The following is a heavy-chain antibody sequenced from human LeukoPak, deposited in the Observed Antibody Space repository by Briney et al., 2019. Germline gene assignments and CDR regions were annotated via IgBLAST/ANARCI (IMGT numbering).Heavy chain of an antibody. J-gene: IGHJ4*02. CDR1: GFTFDDYA. Sequence: GGSLRLSCAASGFTFDDYAMHWVRHAPGKGLEGGSGISWSRGSIDYVDSVKGRFTISRDNAKNSLYVQMNSLSAEDTALCYCAEKYFSGWSSDSWGPGTLVTVSP. D-gene: IGHD6-13*01. V-gene: IGHV3-9*01. CDR2: ISWSRGSI. CDR3: AEKYFSGWSSDS.